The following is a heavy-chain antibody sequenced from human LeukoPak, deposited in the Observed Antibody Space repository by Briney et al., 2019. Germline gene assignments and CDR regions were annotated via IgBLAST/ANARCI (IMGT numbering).Heavy chain of an antibody. CDR1: GYTFTSYG. V-gene: IGHV1-18*01. CDR3: ARAGGFYDFWSGYYTRSYYYYMDV. Sequence: ASVKVSCKASGYTFTSYGISWVRQAPGQGLEWMGWISAYSGNTNYAQKLQGRVTMTTDTSTSTAYMELRSLRSDDTAVYYCARAGGFYDFWSGYYTRSYYYYMDVWGKGTTVTVSS. D-gene: IGHD3-3*01. CDR2: ISAYSGNT. J-gene: IGHJ6*03.